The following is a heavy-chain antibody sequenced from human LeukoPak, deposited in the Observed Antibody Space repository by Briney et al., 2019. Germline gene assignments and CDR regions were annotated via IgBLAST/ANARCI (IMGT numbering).Heavy chain of an antibody. CDR3: ARQPLGYCSSTSCWKHFDY. D-gene: IGHD2-2*01. J-gene: IGHJ4*02. CDR1: GGSISSSSYY. V-gene: IGHV4-39*01. CDR2: IYYSGST. Sequence: SETLSLTCTVSGGSISSSSYYWGWIRQPPGKGLEWIGSIYYSGSTYYNPSLKSRVTISVDTSKNQFSLKLSSVTAADTAVYYCARQPLGYCSSTSCWKHFDYWGQGTLVTVSS.